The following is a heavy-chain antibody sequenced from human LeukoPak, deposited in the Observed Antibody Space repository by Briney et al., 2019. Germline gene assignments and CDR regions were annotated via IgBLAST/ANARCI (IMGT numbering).Heavy chain of an antibody. V-gene: IGHV4-38-2*01. CDR3: ATLLSDYRAHYFDS. J-gene: IGHJ4*02. D-gene: IGHD4-17*01. Sequence: SETLSLTCAVSDSSISSRYFWGWIRQPPGKGLEWIGTLYHSGSTYYNPSLKSRVAISLDTSKTQFSLKLSSVTAADTALYYYATLLSDYRAHYFDSWGQGVLVTVSS. CDR2: LYHSGST. CDR1: DSSISSRYF.